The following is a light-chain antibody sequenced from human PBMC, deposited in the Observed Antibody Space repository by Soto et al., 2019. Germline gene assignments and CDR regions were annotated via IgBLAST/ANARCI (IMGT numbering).Light chain of an antibody. CDR3: QLYGDSGIT. CDR2: DAS. CDR1: QSVSRNF. J-gene: IGKJ4*01. V-gene: IGKV3-20*01. Sequence: EIMLTQSPGTLSFSPGERATLSCRASQSVSRNFIAWYQQKPGQAPRLLIYDASTRATGSPDRFSGSGSGTDFPLTINRLEPEDFAVYHCQLYGDSGITFGGGTKLEIK.